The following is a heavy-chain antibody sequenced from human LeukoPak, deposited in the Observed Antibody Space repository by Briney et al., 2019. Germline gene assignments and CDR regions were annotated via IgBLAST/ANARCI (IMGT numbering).Heavy chain of an antibody. J-gene: IGHJ4*02. Sequence: PGRSLKLSCVASGFTFSTYAMHWVRQAPGKGLEWVTVISYDGSKKYYADSVKGRFTISRDNSKNTLYLQVDSLRPEDTAVYYCAKPYDSSPYTNLDYWGQGTLVTVSS. CDR2: ISYDGSKK. D-gene: IGHD3-22*01. CDR3: AKPYDSSPYTNLDY. V-gene: IGHV3-30-3*02. CDR1: GFTFSTYA.